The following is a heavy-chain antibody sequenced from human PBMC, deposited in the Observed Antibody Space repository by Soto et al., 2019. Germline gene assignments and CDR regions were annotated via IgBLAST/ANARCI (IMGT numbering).Heavy chain of an antibody. CDR2: IISIFVTA. D-gene: IGHD1-26*01. CDR3: ARVSIVGATTDYYYGMDV. J-gene: IGHJ6*02. Sequence: QVQLVQSGAEVKKPGSSVKVSCKASGGTFSSYAISWVRQAPGQGLEWMGGIISIFVTANYAQKFQGRVTITADESTSTAYMELSSLRSEDTAVYYCARVSIVGATTDYYYGMDVWGQGTTVTVSS. CDR1: GGTFSSYA. V-gene: IGHV1-69*01.